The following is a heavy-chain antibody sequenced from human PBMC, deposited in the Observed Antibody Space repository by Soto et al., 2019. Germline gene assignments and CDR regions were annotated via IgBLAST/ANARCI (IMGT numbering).Heavy chain of an antibody. CDR1: GFTFRSNW. D-gene: IGHD5-12*01. CDR2: IKQDGSEK. Sequence: GGSLRLSCAASGFTFRSNWMSWVRQAPGKGLEWVANIKQDGSEKYYVDSVKGRFTISRDNAKNSLYLQMNSLRAEDTAVYYCANSGAGWLQPPVWGQGTLVTVSS. CDR3: ANSGAGWLQPPV. J-gene: IGHJ1*01. V-gene: IGHV3-7*03.